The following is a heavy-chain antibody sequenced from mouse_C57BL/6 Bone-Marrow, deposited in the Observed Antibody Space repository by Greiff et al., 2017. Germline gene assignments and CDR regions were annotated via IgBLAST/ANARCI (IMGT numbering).Heavy chain of an antibody. J-gene: IGHJ4*01. D-gene: IGHD2-1*01. CDR1: GFTFSSYA. V-gene: IGHV5-4*01. Sequence: EVQVVESGGGLVKPGGSLKLSCAASGFTFSSYAMSWVRQTPEKRLEWVATISDGGSYTYYPDNVKGRFTISRDNAKNNLYLQMSHLKSEDTAMYYCARDRVKDYYGNFSGMDYWGQGTSVTVSS. CDR2: ISDGGSYT. CDR3: ARDRVKDYYGNFSGMDY.